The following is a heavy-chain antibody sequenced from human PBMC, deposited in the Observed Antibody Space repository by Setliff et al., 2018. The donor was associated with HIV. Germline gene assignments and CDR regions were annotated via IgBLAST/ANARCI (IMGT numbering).Heavy chain of an antibody. Sequence: PSETLSLTCTVSGASIDSGDHYWTWIRQPPGKGLEWIGYIYYSGTTYYNSSLKSRVTISLHTSKNQFSLKLSSVTAADTAMYYCARGHCSGTNCYGVDYYGMDVWGQGTTVTVSS. V-gene: IGHV4-30-4*01. D-gene: IGHD2-2*01. J-gene: IGHJ6*02. CDR1: GASIDSGDHY. CDR3: ARGHCSGTNCYGVDYYGMDV. CDR2: IYYSGTT.